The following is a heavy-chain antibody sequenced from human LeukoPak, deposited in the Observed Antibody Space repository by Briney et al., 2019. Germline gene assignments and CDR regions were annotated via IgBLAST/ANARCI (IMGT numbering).Heavy chain of an antibody. CDR2: ISGSGGST. CDR1: GFTFSSYA. Sequence: PGGSLRLSCAASGFTFSSYAMSWVRQAPGKGLEWVSAISGSGGSTYYADSVKGRFTISRDSSKNTLYLQMNSLRAEDTAVYYCAKFLSYYDFWSGSVEYYYYYMDVWGKGTTVTVSS. D-gene: IGHD3-3*01. J-gene: IGHJ6*03. CDR3: AKFLSYYDFWSGSVEYYYYYMDV. V-gene: IGHV3-23*01.